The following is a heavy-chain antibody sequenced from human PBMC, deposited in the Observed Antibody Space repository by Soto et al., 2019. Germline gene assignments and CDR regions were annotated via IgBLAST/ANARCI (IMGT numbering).Heavy chain of an antibody. V-gene: IGHV4-34*01. D-gene: IGHD3-10*01. CDR1: GGSFSGYY. Sequence: PSETLSLTCAVYGGSFSGYYWSWIRQPPGKGLEWIGEINHSGSTNYNPSLKSRVTISVDTSKNQFSLKLSSVTAADTAVYYCASLRYGSGSYPRFDPWGQGTLVTVSS. J-gene: IGHJ5*02. CDR2: INHSGST. CDR3: ASLRYGSGSYPRFDP.